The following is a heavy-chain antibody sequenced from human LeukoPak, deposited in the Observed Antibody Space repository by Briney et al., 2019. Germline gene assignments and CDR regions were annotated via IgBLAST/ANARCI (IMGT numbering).Heavy chain of an antibody. D-gene: IGHD5-18*01. J-gene: IGHJ3*02. CDR2: INPSGGST. CDR3: ARGMGYSYGHPQGAFDI. CDR1: GYTFTSYY. V-gene: IGHV1-46*01. Sequence: ASVKVSCKASGYTFTSYYMHWVRQAPGQGLEWMGIINPSGGSTSYAQKFQGRVTVTADTSTSTAYMELRSLRSEDTAVYYCARGMGYSYGHPQGAFDIWGQGTMVTVSS.